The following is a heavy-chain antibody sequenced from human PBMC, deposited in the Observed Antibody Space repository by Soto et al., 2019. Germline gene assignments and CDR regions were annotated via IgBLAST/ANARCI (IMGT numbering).Heavy chain of an antibody. CDR2: IIPILGIA. CDR3: ASEGDYYESSGYPDY. Sequence: QVQLVQSGAEVKKPGSSVKVSCKASGGTFSSYTISWLRQAPGQGLEWMGRIIPILGIANYAQEFQGRVTITAEKSTSTAYMELSSLRSEDTAVYYCASEGDYYESSGYPDYWGQGTLVTVSS. D-gene: IGHD3-22*01. CDR1: GGTFSSYT. J-gene: IGHJ4*02. V-gene: IGHV1-69*02.